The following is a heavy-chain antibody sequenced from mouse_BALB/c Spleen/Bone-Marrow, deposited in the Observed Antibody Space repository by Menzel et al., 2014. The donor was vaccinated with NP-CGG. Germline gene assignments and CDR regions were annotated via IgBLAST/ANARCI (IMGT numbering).Heavy chain of an antibody. CDR2: IRNKANAYTT. J-gene: IGHJ4*01. CDR1: GFTFTDYY. V-gene: IGHV7-3*02. Sequence: EVKVEESGGGLVQPGGSLRLSCATSGFTFTDYYMSWVRQPPGKALEWLGFIRNKANAYTTEYSASVKGRFTISRDNSQSILYLQMNILRAEDSATYYCARSLYPRAMDYWGQGTSVNVSS. CDR3: ARSLYPRAMDY. D-gene: IGHD2-1*01.